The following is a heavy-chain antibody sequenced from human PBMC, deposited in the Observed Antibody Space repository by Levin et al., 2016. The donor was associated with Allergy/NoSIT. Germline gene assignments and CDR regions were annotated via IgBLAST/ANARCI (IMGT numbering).Heavy chain of an antibody. CDR3: AREGSRDGYNLRIFGVSDY. V-gene: IGHV3-11*06. Sequence: RQAPGKGLEWISYISISSGYTNYADSVKGRFTISRDNAKNSLYLQMNSLRAEDTAVYYCAREGSRDGYNLRIFGVSDYWGQGTLVTVSS. D-gene: IGHD5-24*01. J-gene: IGHJ4*02. CDR2: ISISSGYT.